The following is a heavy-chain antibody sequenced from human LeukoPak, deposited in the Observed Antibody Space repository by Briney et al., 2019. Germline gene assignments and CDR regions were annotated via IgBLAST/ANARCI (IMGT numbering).Heavy chain of an antibody. CDR1: GFTFSSYA. D-gene: IGHD3-16*01. CDR2: ISGSGGST. CDR3: AKSLRLGPAYYFDY. V-gene: IGHV3-23*01. Sequence: PGGSLRLSCAASGFTFSSYAMSWVRQAPGKGLEWVSAISGSGGSTYYADSVKGRFTISRDNSKNTLYLQTNSLRAEDTAVYYCAKSLRLGPAYYFDYWGQGTLVTVSS. J-gene: IGHJ4*02.